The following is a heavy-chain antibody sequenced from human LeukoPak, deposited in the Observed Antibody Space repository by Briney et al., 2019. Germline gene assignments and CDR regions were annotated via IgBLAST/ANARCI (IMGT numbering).Heavy chain of an antibody. CDR2: ISAYNGNT. D-gene: IGHD6-19*01. CDR3: ARYSSGWYGGAHFDY. CDR1: GYTFHTYG. Sequence: ASVKVSCKASGYTFHTYGISWVRQAPGQGLEWMGWISAYNGNTNYAQKLQGRVTMTTDTSTGTAYMELRSLRSDDTAVYYCARYSSGWYGGAHFDYWGQGTLVTVSS. J-gene: IGHJ4*02. V-gene: IGHV1-18*01.